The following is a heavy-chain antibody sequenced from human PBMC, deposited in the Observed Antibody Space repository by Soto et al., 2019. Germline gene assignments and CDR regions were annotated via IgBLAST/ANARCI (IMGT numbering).Heavy chain of an antibody. CDR2: ISSSSSYI. V-gene: IGHV3-21*01. CDR1: GFTFSSYS. Sequence: PGGSLRLSCAASGFTFSSYSMNWVRQAPGKGLEWVSSISSSSSYIYYADSVKGRFTISRDNAKNSLYLQMNSLRAEDTAVYYCARDSPMVRGVIINPGSDYWGQGTLVTVSS. CDR3: ARDSPMVRGVIINPGSDY. D-gene: IGHD3-10*01. J-gene: IGHJ4*02.